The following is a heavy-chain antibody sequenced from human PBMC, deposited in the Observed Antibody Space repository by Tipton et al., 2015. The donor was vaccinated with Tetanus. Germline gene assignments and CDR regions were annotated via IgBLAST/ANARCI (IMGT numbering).Heavy chain of an antibody. CDR3: GRGLPREPFYFGY. CDR2: IYYTQPT. D-gene: IGHD1-26*01. CDR1: GASINSGGYL. Sequence: TLSLTCSVSGASINSGGYLWTWVRQHRGKGLKWIGYIYYTQPTSSNPSLKSRVNISVDTSKNQFSLRLTSVTAADAAVYFCGRGLPREPFYFGYWGQGKELTVSS. J-gene: IGHJ4*02. V-gene: IGHV4-31*03.